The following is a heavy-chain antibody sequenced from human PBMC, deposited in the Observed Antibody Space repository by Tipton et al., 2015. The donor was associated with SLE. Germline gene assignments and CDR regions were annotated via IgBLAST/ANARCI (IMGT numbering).Heavy chain of an antibody. CDR2: INHSGST. CDR3: AREVEGYSSGWYYWYHYMDV. D-gene: IGHD6-19*01. Sequence: TLSLTCAVYGGSFSGYSWSWIRQPPGKGLEWIGEINHSGSTKYNPSLKGRVSISIDTSKNQFSLKLRSVTAADTAVYYCAREVEGYSSGWYYWYHYMDVWGKGTTVTVSS. J-gene: IGHJ6*03. V-gene: IGHV4-34*01. CDR1: GGSFSGYS.